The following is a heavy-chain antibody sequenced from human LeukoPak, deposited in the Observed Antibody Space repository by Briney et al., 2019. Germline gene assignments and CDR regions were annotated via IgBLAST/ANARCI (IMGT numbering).Heavy chain of an antibody. CDR2: VSSSGSTI. D-gene: IGHD6-19*01. CDR3: ARSYSSGDYGMDV. J-gene: IGHJ6*02. CDR1: GFTFSDYY. V-gene: IGHV3-11*01. Sequence: GGSLRLSCAASGFTFSDYYMSWIRQAPGKGLEWVSYVSSSGSTIYYADSVKGRFTISRDNAKNSLYLQMNSLRAEDTAVYYCARSYSSGDYGMDVWGQGTTVTVSS.